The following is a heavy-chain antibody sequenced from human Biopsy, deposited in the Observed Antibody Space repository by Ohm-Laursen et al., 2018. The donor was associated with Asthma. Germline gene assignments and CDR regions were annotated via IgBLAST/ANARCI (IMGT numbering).Heavy chain of an antibody. CDR3: ARGYSGSDRIVYYYSGLEV. V-gene: IGHV1-69*01. CDR1: GYTFTNYA. D-gene: IGHD5-12*01. J-gene: IGHJ6*02. CDR2: LIPVLGTP. Sequence: SSVKVSCKASGYTFTNYALNWVRQAPGQGLEWMGGLIPVLGTPDHAQMFEGRVTITADESTSTAYMELSSLSSEDTAVYYCARGYSGSDRIVYYYSGLEVWGQGTTVTVSS.